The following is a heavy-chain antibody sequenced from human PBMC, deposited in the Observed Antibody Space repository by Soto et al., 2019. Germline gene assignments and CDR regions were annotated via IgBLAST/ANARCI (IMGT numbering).Heavy chain of an antibody. CDR1: GGSISSYY. J-gene: IGHJ4*02. V-gene: IGHV4-59*01. Sequence: PSETLSLTCTVSGGSISSYYWTWIRQPPGKGLEWIGYIYYSGSPNYNPSLKSRVSISVDTSKNQFSLKLSSVTAADTAVYYCARNRDGYNPYCFDYWEQETLVTVSS. D-gene: IGHD5-12*01. CDR3: ARNRDGYNPYCFDY. CDR2: IYYSGSP.